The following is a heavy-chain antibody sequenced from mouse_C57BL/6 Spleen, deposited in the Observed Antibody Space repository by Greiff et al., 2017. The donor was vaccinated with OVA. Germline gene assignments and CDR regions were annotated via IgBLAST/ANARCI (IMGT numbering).Heavy chain of an antibody. Sequence: QVHVKQSGAELVRPGTSVKMSCKASGYTFTNYWIGWAKQRPGHGLEWIGDIYPGGGYTNYNEKFKGKATLTADKSSSTAYMQFSSLTSEDSAIYYCARYDYDYSYYAMDYWGQGTSVTVSS. CDR3: ARYDYDYSYYAMDY. J-gene: IGHJ4*01. V-gene: IGHV1-63*01. D-gene: IGHD2-4*01. CDR1: GYTFTNYW. CDR2: IYPGGGYT.